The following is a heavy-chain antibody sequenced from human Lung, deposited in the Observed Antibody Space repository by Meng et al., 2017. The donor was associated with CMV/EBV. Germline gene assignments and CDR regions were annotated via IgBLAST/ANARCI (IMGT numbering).Heavy chain of an antibody. D-gene: IGHD4-11*01. J-gene: IGHJ6*04. CDR3: ARAWGYSNYGSVIWGPPYYYYGMXV. Sequence: LTXAASGFTFSSYEMNWVRQAPGKGLEWVSYISSSGSTIYYADSVKGRFTISRDNAKNSLYLQMNSLRAEDTAVYYCARAWGYSNYGSVIWGPPYYYYGMXVWGXGTTVTVSS. CDR1: GFTFSSYE. CDR2: ISSSGSTI. V-gene: IGHV3-48*03.